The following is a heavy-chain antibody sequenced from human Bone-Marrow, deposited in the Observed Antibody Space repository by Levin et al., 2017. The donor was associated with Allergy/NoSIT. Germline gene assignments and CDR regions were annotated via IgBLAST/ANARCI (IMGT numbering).Heavy chain of an antibody. D-gene: IGHD4-11*01. CDR1: EFTLSDAW. Sequence: GESLKISCEASEFTLSDAWMSWVRQSPGKGLEWVGRIKSKTDRETTDYAAPVKGRFTISRDDSKNTLFLQMNSVKSDDTAMYYCMGSSNYAREAWGQGTLVTVSS. CDR2: IKSKTDRETT. V-gene: IGHV3-15*01. CDR3: MGSSNYAREA. J-gene: IGHJ5*02.